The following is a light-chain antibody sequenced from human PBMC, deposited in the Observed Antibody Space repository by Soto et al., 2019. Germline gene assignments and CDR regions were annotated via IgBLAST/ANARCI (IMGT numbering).Light chain of an antibody. CDR2: KAS. V-gene: IGKV1-5*03. J-gene: IGKJ3*01. CDR1: QSIRSW. Sequence: DIQMTQSPSTLSASVGDRVTITCRASQSIRSWLAWYQHKPGEAPKLLIYKASTLDSGVPSRFSGSGSGTDFTLPISSLQPDDFATYYCQQYDRYSLSFGPGTKVEIK. CDR3: QQYDRYSLS.